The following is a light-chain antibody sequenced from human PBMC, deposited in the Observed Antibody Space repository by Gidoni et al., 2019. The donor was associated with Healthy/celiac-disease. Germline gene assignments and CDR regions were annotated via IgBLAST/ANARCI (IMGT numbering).Light chain of an antibody. CDR2: WAA. CDR1: QSVLYSSNNKNY. CDR3: QQYYSTLCS. Sequence: IVMNQSPESLAVSMGERATINCKSSQSVLYSSNNKNYLAWYQQKPGQPPKLLIYWAATRESGVPVRFSGSGSGTDFTLTISSLQAEDVAVYYCQQYYSTLCSFGQGTKLEIK. V-gene: IGKV4-1*01. J-gene: IGKJ2*04.